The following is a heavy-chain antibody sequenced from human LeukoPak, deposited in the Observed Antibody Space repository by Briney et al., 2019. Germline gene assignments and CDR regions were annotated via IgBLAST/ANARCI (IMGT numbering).Heavy chain of an antibody. V-gene: IGHV4-30-4*01. D-gene: IGHD4-23*01. CDR2: IYYSGST. Sequence: SETLSLTCTVSGGSISSGDYYWSWIRQPPGKGLEWIGYIYYSGSTYYNPSLKRRVTISVDTSKNQFSLKLSSVTAADTAVYYCARVENDYGGNRYFDYWGQGTLVTVSS. CDR3: ARVENDYGGNRYFDY. CDR1: GGSISSGDYY. J-gene: IGHJ4*02.